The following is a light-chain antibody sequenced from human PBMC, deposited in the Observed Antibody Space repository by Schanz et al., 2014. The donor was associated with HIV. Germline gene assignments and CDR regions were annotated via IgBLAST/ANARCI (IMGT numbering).Light chain of an antibody. CDR3: QSYDSSLSGVV. J-gene: IGLJ2*01. CDR1: STDVGVYDY. V-gene: IGLV2-14*03. CDR2: GVF. Sequence: QSVLTQPASVSGSPGQSIVISCIGTSTDVGVYDYVSWYQQHPGKAPKLLIFGVFNRPSGISYRFSGSKSGNTASLAITGLQAEDEADYYCQSYDSSLSGVVFGGGTKLTVL.